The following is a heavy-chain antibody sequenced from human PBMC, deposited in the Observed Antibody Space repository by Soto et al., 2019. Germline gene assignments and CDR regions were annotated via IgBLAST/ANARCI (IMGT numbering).Heavy chain of an antibody. CDR3: AKDGSYYYFDY. Sequence: EVQLLESGGGLVQPGGSLRLSCAASGFTFNSDVMSWVRQGPGPGLEWDSDISGGGDSTYYADSVKGRFTISRDNSKNTLDLQMTRLRAEDTAVYYCAKDGSYYYFDYWGQVILVAVSS. CDR2: ISGGGDST. V-gene: IGHV3-23*01. CDR1: GFTFNSDV. D-gene: IGHD3-10*01. J-gene: IGHJ4*02.